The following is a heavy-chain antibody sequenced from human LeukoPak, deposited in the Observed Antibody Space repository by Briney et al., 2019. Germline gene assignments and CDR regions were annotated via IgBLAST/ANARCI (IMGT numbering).Heavy chain of an antibody. CDR3: AKGGHGRGWYFDL. V-gene: IGHV3-30*18. CDR2: ISYDGSNK. D-gene: IGHD3-10*01. CDR1: GFTFSSYG. J-gene: IGHJ2*01. Sequence: PGGSLRLSCAASGFTFSSYGMHWVRQAPGKGLGWVAVISYDGSNKYYADPVKGRFTISRDNSKNTLYLQMNSLRAEDTAVYYCAKGGHGRGWYFDLWGRGTLVTVSS.